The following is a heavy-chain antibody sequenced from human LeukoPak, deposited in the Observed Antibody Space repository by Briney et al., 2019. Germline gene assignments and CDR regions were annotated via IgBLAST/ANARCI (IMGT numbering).Heavy chain of an antibody. CDR3: ARDLVTVTKGFDI. D-gene: IGHD4-17*01. CDR1: GDSFSSHY. V-gene: IGHV4-59*11. CDR2: ISYIGST. Sequence: SESLSLTCTVSGDSFSSHYWTWIRQPPGKGLEWIGYISYIGSTNYNPSLKSRVTISIDTSKNQFSLKLTSVAAADTAVYYCARDLVTVTKGFDIWGQGTM. J-gene: IGHJ3*02.